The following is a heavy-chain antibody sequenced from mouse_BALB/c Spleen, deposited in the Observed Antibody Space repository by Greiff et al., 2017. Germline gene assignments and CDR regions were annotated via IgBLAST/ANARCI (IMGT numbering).Heavy chain of an antibody. CDR1: GFTFNTYA. CDR3: VRTGPYAMDY. J-gene: IGHJ4*01. Sequence: EVKLVESGGGLVQPKGSLKLSCAASGFTFNTYAMNWVRQAPGKGLEWVARIRSKSNNYATYYADSVKDRFTISRDDSQSMLYLQMNNLKTEDTAMYYCVRTGPYAMDYWGQGTSVTVSS. CDR2: IRSKSNNYAT. V-gene: IGHV10-1*02.